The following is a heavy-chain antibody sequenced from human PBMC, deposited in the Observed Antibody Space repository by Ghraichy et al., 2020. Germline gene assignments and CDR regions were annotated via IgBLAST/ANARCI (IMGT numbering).Heavy chain of an antibody. CDR3: AKIYSAGIMGDCVC. CDR2: ISVNGDVT. J-gene: IGHJ4*02. D-gene: IGHD3-16*01. Sequence: GGSLRLSCAAAGFTFNNYAMSWVRQAPGKGLEWVAGISVNGDVTYYADSVKGRFAISRDNSKNTLYLQMNNLRAEDTALYYCAKIYSAGIMGDCVCWGQGTLVTVSS. CDR1: GFTFNNYA. V-gene: IGHV3-23*01.